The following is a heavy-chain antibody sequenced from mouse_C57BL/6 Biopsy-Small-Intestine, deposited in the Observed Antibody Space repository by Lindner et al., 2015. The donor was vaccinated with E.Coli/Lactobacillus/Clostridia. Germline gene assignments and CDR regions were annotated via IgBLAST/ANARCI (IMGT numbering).Heavy chain of an antibody. CDR1: GFSLTSFG. CDR3: ASARGDGSFAY. D-gene: IGHD2-3*01. J-gene: IGHJ3*01. Sequence: VQLQESGPGLVRPHRACPITCTVSGFSLTSFGVDWVRQSPGKGLEWLGVIWGVGSTNYNSALKSRLSISKDNSKSQVFLKMNSLQTDDTAMYYCASARGDGSFAYWGQGTLVTVST. CDR2: IWGVGST. V-gene: IGHV2-6*01.